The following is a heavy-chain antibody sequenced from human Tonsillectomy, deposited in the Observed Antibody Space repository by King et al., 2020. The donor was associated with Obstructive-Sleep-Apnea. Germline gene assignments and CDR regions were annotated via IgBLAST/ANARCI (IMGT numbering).Heavy chain of an antibody. CDR2: IYHSGST. D-gene: IGHD5-18*01. CDR1: GYSISSGYY. V-gene: IGHV4-38-2*02. CDR3: ARHAGYSYGHEY. Sequence: VQLQESGPGLVKPSETLSLTCTVSGYSISSGYYWGWIRQPPGKGLEWIGSIYHSGSTYYNPSLKSRVTISVDTSKNQFSLKVSSVTAAETAVYYCARHAGYSYGHEYWGQGTLVTVSS. J-gene: IGHJ4*02.